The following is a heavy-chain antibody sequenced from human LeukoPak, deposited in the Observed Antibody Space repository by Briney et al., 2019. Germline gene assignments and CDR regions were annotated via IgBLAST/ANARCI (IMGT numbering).Heavy chain of an antibody. Sequence: ASVKVSSKASGYTFTSYGISWVRQAPGQGLEWMGWISASNGNTDHAQKFQGRVTMTTDTSTTTAYMELRSLRSDDTAVYYCARDTSYSWYDTFGDYWGQGTLVTVSS. V-gene: IGHV1-18*01. J-gene: IGHJ4*02. D-gene: IGHD6-13*01. CDR2: ISASNGNT. CDR3: ARDTSYSWYDTFGDY. CDR1: GYTFTSYG.